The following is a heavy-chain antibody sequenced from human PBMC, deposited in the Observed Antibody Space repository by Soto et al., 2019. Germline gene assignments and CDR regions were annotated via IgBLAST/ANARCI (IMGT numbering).Heavy chain of an antibody. V-gene: IGHV4-34*01. CDR3: ASLKSGWYYYYGMDV. CDR2: INHSGST. J-gene: IGHJ6*02. CDR1: GGSFSGYY. D-gene: IGHD6-19*01. Sequence: TLSLTCAVYGGSFSGYYWSWIRQPPGKGLEWIGEINHSGSTNYNPSLKSRVTISVDTSKNQFSLKLSSVTTADTAVYYCASLKSGWYYYYGMDVWGQGTTVTVSS.